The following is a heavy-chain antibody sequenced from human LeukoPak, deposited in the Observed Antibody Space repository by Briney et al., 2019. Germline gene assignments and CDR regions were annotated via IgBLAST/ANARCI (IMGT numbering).Heavy chain of an antibody. D-gene: IGHD6-13*01. CDR1: GFTFSSYA. J-gene: IGHJ5*02. CDR3: ARDLSSSSLAPGWFDP. V-gene: IGHV3-30*01. Sequence: PGRSLRLSCAASGFTFSSYAMHWVRQAPGKGLEWVAVISYDGSNKYYADSVKGRFTISRDNSKNTLYLQMNSLRAEDTAVYYCARDLSSSSLAPGWFDPWGQGTLVTVSS. CDR2: ISYDGSNK.